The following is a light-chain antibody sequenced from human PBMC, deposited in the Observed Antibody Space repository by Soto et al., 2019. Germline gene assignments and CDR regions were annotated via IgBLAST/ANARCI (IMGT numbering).Light chain of an antibody. CDR1: QSVSSY. Sequence: EIVLTQSPVTLSLSPGERATLSCRASQSVSSYLAWYQQKPGQAPRLLIYDASNRATGIPARFSGSGSGTDFTLTISSLEPEDSAVYYCKQNLGVHTFGNGTNV. CDR3: KQNLGVHT. CDR2: DAS. V-gene: IGKV3-11*01. J-gene: IGKJ1*01.